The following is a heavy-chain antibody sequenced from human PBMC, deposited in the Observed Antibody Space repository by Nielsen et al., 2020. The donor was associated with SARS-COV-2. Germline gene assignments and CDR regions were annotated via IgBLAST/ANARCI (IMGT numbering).Heavy chain of an antibody. D-gene: IGHD4-23*01. J-gene: IGHJ5*02. CDR1: GFTFSSNW. CDR2: IKRDGSEK. V-gene: IGHV3-7*01. Sequence: GESLKISCAASGFTFSSNWMSWVRRAPGKGLEWVANIKRDGSEKYYVDSVKGRFTISRDNARNSQYLQMNSLRVEDTALYYCARDNGDSGGWFDPWGQGTQVTVSS. CDR3: ARDNGDSGGWFDP.